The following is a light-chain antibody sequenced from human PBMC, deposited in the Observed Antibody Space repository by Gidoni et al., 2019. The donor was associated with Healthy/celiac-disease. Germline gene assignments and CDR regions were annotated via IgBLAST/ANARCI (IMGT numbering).Light chain of an antibody. CDR3: QQYNSYSPGYT. V-gene: IGKV1-5*01. CDR2: DAS. Sequence: DTQLTKSPSTLSASVGDRVTITCRASQSISSWLAWYQQNPGKAPKLLIYDASSLESGVPSRLSGSGSGTEFTLTIISLQPADFATYYGQQYNSYSPGYTFGQGTKLEIK. CDR1: QSISSW. J-gene: IGKJ2*01.